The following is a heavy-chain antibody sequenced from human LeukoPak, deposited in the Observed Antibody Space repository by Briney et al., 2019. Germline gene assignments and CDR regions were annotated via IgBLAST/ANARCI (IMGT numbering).Heavy chain of an antibody. CDR3: ARDWHPPIESRGSYWYFDL. D-gene: IGHD3-22*01. Sequence: PSETLSLTCTVSGGSISRNSWNWIRQSPGEGLEWIGYVDYSGSINYNPSLTSRVTISLDTSKNQFFLTLTSVTGADTAVYYCARDWHPPIESRGSYWYFDLWGRGTLVTVSS. CDR1: GGSISRNS. J-gene: IGHJ2*01. V-gene: IGHV4-59*01. CDR2: VDYSGSI.